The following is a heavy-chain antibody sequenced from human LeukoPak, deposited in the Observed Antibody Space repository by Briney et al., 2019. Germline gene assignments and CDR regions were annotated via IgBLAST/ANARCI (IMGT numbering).Heavy chain of an antibody. CDR1: GFTVSSNY. D-gene: IGHD1-26*01. V-gene: IGHV3-53*01. CDR3: ASSPIVGGILY. J-gene: IGHJ4*02. Sequence: GGSLRLSCAASGFTVSSNYMSWVRQVPGKGLEWVSVIYSGGSTYYADSVKGRFTISRDNSKNTLYLQMNSLRAADTAVYYCASSPIVGGILYWGQGTLVAVAS. CDR2: IYSGGST.